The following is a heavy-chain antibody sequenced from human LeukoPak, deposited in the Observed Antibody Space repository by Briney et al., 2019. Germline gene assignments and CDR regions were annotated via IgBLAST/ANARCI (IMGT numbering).Heavy chain of an antibody. CDR1: SHSMKLYF. CDR2: VYYSGST. CDR3: ERWESTGSNRYSLYFNMDV. Sequence: SETLSLTCTVSSHSMKLYFWTWIRQPPGKGLEWIGYVYYSGSTNYSPSLKSRAAMSVDTSKNQFSLKVRSVTVADTAVYYGERWESTGSNRYSLYFNMDVWGKGTSVTVSS. J-gene: IGHJ6*03. D-gene: IGHD2-8*02. V-gene: IGHV4-59*01.